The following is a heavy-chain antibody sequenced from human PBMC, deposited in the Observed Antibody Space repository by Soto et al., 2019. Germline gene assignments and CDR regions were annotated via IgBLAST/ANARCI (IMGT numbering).Heavy chain of an antibody. D-gene: IGHD3-3*01. V-gene: IGHV4-34*01. Sequence: SETLSLTCSVSGDSIRSLGYYWSWIRQPPGKGLEWIGEINHSGSTNYNPSLKSRVTISVDTSKNQFSLKLSSVTAADTAVYYCARGSDFWSGSLSYYYYGMDVWGQGTTVTVSS. CDR2: INHSGST. CDR1: GDSIRSLGYY. J-gene: IGHJ6*02. CDR3: ARGSDFWSGSLSYYYYGMDV.